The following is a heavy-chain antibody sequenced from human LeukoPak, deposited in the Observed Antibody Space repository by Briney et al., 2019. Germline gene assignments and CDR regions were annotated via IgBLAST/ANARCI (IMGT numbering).Heavy chain of an antibody. V-gene: IGHV2-5*02. CDR3: ARAYDILTGYSPFDY. Sequence: SGPTLVNPTQTLTLTFTFSGFSLSTSGVGVGWIRQPPGKALEWLALIYWDDDKRYSPSLKSRLTITKDTSKNQVVLTMTNMDPVDTATYYCARAYDILTGYSPFDYWGQGTLVTVSS. J-gene: IGHJ4*02. CDR1: GFSLSTSGVG. D-gene: IGHD3-9*01. CDR2: IYWDDDK.